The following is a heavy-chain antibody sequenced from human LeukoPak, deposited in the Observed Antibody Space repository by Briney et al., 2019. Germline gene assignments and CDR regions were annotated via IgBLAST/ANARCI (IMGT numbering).Heavy chain of an antibody. V-gene: IGHV3-30*02. Sequence: GGSLRLSCAASGFTFSSYGMHWVRQAPGKGLEWVAFIRYDGSNRYYADSVKGRFTISRDNSKNTLYLQMNSLRAEDTAVYYRAKGTDYGSGSYRIYFYYYMDVWGKGTTVTVSS. D-gene: IGHD3-10*01. CDR2: IRYDGSNR. J-gene: IGHJ6*03. CDR1: GFTFSSYG. CDR3: AKGTDYGSGSYRIYFYYYMDV.